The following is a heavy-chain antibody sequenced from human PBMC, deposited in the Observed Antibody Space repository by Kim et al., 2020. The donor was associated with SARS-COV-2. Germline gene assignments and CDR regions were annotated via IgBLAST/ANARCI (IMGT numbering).Heavy chain of an antibody. CDR3: AATLGAVAGFPFDY. CDR1: GFTFSSYG. V-gene: IGHV3-30*03. D-gene: IGHD6-19*01. CDR2: ISYDGSNK. Sequence: GGSLRLSCAASGFTFSSYGMHWVRQAPGKGLEWVAVISYDGSNKYYADSVKGRFTISRDNSKNTLYLQMNSLRAEDTAVYYCAATLGAVAGFPFDYWGQGTLVTVSS. J-gene: IGHJ4*02.